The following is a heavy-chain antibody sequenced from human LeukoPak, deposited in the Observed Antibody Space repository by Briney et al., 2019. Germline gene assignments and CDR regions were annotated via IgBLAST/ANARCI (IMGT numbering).Heavy chain of an antibody. D-gene: IGHD4-23*01. CDR3: ARASTVVTPADY. CDR1: GYTFTSYA. CDR2: INAGNGNT. Sequence: APVKVSCKACGYTFTSYAMHWVRQAPGQRLEWMGWINAGNGNTKYSQKFQGRVTITRDTSASTAYMELSSLRSEDTAVYYCARASTVVTPADYWGQGTLVTVSS. J-gene: IGHJ4*02. V-gene: IGHV1-3*01.